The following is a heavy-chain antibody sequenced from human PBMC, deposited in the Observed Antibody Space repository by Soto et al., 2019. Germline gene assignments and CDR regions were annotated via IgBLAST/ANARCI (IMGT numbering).Heavy chain of an antibody. CDR2: IIPILGIA. J-gene: IGHJ5*02. Sequence: QVQLVQSGAEVKKPGSSVKVSCKASGGTFSSYTISWVRQAPGQGLEWMGRIIPILGIANSAQKFQGRVTITADKSTSTAYMELSSLRSEDTAVYYCAREQELERRLCYWFDPWCQGTLVTVSS. CDR1: GGTFSSYT. D-gene: IGHD1-1*01. CDR3: AREQELERRLCYWFDP. V-gene: IGHV1-69*08.